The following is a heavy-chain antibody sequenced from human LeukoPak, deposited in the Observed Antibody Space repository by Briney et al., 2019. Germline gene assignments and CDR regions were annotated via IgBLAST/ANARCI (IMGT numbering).Heavy chain of an antibody. CDR1: GGTFSSYA. J-gene: IGHJ4*02. D-gene: IGHD5-24*01. Sequence: ASVKVSCKASGGTFSSYAISWVRQAPGQGLEWMGGIIPIFGTANYAQKFQGRVTITTDESTSTAYMELSSLRSEDTAVYYCAKDHGEMAAAFDYWGQGTLVTVSS. CDR3: AKDHGEMAAAFDY. CDR2: IIPIFGTA. V-gene: IGHV1-69*05.